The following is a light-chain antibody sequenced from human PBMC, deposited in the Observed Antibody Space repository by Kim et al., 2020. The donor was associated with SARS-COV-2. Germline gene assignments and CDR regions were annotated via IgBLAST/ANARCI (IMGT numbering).Light chain of an antibody. CDR1: QSVTTN. CDR3: QQYNYRPPMYT. V-gene: IGKV3-15*01. CDR2: GAS. J-gene: IGKJ2*01. Sequence: EILMTQSPATLCVSPGERATLSCRASQSVTTNLAWYQQQPGQAPRLLIYGASTRATGIPARFSGSGSGTEFTLTISSLQSEDFAVYYCQQYNYRPPMYTFGQGTKLEI.